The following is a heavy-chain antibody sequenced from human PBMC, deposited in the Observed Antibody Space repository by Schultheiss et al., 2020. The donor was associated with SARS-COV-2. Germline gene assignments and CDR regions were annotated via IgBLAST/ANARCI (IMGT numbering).Heavy chain of an antibody. CDR2: IYTSGST. J-gene: IGHJ4*02. CDR1: GGSISSYY. CDR3: ARGVSGYSYGKADY. D-gene: IGHD5-18*01. Sequence: SETLSLTCTVSGGSISSYYWSWIRQPAGKGLEWIGLIYTSGSTNYNPSLKSRVTMSVDTSKNQFSLKLSSVTAADTAVYYCARGVSGYSYGKADYWGQGTLVTVSS. V-gene: IGHV4-4*07.